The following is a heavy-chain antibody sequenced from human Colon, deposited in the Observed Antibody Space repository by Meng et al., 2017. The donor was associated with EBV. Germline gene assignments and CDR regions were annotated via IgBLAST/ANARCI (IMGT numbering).Heavy chain of an antibody. V-gene: IGHV7-4-1*02. CDR3: ARGGPYPDSSGFHWYFDL. J-gene: IGHJ2*01. CDR2: INTHTGNP. Sequence: QGQLVQSGSELKKSGASVKVSCKASGYTFINYAINWVRQAPGQGLEWMGWINTHTGNPTYGQGFTGRFALSSDTSVSTANLQISSLKAEDTAVYYCARGGPYPDSSGFHWYFDLWGRGTLVTVSS. D-gene: IGHD3-22*01. CDR1: GYTFINYA.